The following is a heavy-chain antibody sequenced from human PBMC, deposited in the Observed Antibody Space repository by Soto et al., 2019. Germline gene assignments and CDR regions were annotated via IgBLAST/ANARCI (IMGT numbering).Heavy chain of an antibody. V-gene: IGHV4-61*03. CDR2: MSYGGST. CDR3: ARGRELELPGAYDI. CDR1: GDSVKSGAYY. D-gene: IGHD1-1*01. J-gene: IGHJ3*02. Sequence: QVQLQESGPGLVRPSETLSLTCTVSGDSVKSGAYYWTWLRQSPGQVLEWIGYMSYGGSTNYNPSLKSRVTISGDTSKKHFSLNLRSVTAADTAVYYCARGRELELPGAYDIWGQGTKVTVSS.